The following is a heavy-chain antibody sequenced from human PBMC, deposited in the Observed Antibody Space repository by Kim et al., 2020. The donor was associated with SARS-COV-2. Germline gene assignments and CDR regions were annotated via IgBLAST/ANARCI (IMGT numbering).Heavy chain of an antibody. V-gene: IGHV3-30-3*01. CDR2: ISYDGSNK. CDR3: ARWDIVVSPFDY. Sequence: GGSLRPSCAASGFTFSSYAMHWVRQAPGKGLEWVAVISYDGSNKYYADSVKGRFTISRDNSKNTLYLQMNSLRAEDTAVYYCARWDIVVSPFDYWGQGTLVTVSS. D-gene: IGHD2-2*01. CDR1: GFTFSSYA. J-gene: IGHJ4*02.